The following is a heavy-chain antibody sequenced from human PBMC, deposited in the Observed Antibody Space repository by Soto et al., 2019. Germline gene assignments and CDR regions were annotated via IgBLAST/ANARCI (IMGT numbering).Heavy chain of an antibody. CDR2: MHHTQGT. Sequence: SETLSLTCSVSGAAISSYYWTWIRQPPGGGLEWIGYMHHTQGTNDNPSLRGRVHMSMDTSMNQFSLRLTSVTAADTAVYYCARVPFVGYFDWLDPWGHGTLVPVSS. J-gene: IGHJ5*02. D-gene: IGHD3-9*01. CDR3: ARVPFVGYFDWLDP. V-gene: IGHV4-59*13. CDR1: GAAISSYY.